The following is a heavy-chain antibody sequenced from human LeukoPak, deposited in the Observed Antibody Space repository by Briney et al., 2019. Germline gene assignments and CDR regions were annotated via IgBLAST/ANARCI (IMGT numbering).Heavy chain of an antibody. CDR1: GFAISNFW. D-gene: IGHD1-1*01. V-gene: IGHV3-74*03. Sequence: GGSLRLSCAASGFAISNFWMHWVRQAPGKGLVWVARIRYDGGVTMYADSVKGRFIISRDNAKNTLYLQMNSLRVEDTAVYYCARWRGRQSEFDYWGQGTLVTVSS. J-gene: IGHJ4*02. CDR2: IRYDGGVT. CDR3: ARWRGRQSEFDY.